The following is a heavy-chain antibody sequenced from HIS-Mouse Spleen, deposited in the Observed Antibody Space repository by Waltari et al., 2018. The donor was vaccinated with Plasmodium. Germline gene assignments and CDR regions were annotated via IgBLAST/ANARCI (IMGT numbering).Heavy chain of an antibody. D-gene: IGHD6-13*01. CDR2: IKQDGSEK. CDR1: GFTFSSYW. J-gene: IGHJ2*01. CDR3: ASSWYWYFDL. V-gene: IGHV3-7*01. Sequence: EVQLVESGGGLVQPGGSMRLAWAASGFTFSSYWMSWVRQAPGKGLEWVANIKQDGSEKYYVDSVKGRFTISRDNAKNSLYLQMNSLRAEDTAVYYCASSWYWYFDLWGRGTLVTVSS.